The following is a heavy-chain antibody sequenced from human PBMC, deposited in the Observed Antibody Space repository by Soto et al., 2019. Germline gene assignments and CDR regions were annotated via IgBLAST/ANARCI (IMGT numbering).Heavy chain of an antibody. CDR3: ARDSSTTNPV. D-gene: IGHD2-2*01. V-gene: IGHV1-8*01. CDR2: MNPNSGNT. Sequence: QVQLVQSGAEVRRPGTSVMVSCTTSGYTFTDYDINWVRQATGQGLEWMGWMNPNSGNTGYAQKFQGRVSMTRNTATSTAYMELSSLRSDDTAIYYCARDSSTTNPVWGQGTMVTVSS. J-gene: IGHJ3*01. CDR1: GYTFTDYD.